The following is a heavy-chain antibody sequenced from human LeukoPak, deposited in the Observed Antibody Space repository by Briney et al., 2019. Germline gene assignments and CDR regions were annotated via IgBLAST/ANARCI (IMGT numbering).Heavy chain of an antibody. Sequence: PGGSLRLSCAASGFTFSSYAMSCVRQAPGKGLEWVSAISGSGGSTYYADSVKGRFTISRDNSKNTLYLQMNSLRAEDTAVYYCAKDGRGYSGSFDYWGQGTLVTVSS. D-gene: IGHD5-12*01. CDR2: ISGSGGST. CDR1: GFTFSSYA. V-gene: IGHV3-23*01. CDR3: AKDGRGYSGSFDY. J-gene: IGHJ4*02.